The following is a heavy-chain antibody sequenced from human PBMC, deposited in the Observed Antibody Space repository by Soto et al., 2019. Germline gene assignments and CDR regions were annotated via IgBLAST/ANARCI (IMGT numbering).Heavy chain of an antibody. CDR1: GFTFTNHN. Sequence: EVQLVESGGGLVKPGGSLRLSCAASGFTFTNHNMNWVRQAPGKGLEWVSSISSSSSFRNYADSVKGRFSISRDNDKNVVYLQMDSLRAEYTAVYYCARDPPLSVLVVVATDDFWGQGTLVTVSS. D-gene: IGHD2-21*01. CDR3: ARDPPLSVLVVVATDDF. V-gene: IGHV3-21*02. CDR2: ISSSSSFR. J-gene: IGHJ4*02.